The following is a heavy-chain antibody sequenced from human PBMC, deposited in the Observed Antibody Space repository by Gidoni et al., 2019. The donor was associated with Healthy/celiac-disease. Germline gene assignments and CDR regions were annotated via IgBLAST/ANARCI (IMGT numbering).Heavy chain of an antibody. D-gene: IGHD2-15*01. CDR1: CFTFSSYS. J-gene: IGHJ4*02. V-gene: IGHV3-48*02. CDR3: ARDDDLGYCSGGSGYNFDY. CDR2: ISSSSSTI. Sequence: VQLVVSGRGLVQPVGSLRLSWSASCFTFSSYSMSGVRQAPGKGLEWVSYISSSSSTIYYGDTVKGRFNISRDNDKNSLYLQMNRLSDEDTAVYYCARDDDLGYCSGGSGYNFDYWGQGTLVTVSS.